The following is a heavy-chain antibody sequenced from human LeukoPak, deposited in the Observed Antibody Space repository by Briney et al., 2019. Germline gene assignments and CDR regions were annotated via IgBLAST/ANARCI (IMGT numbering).Heavy chain of an antibody. CDR2: INPTSGDT. Sequence: EASVKVSCKASGYSFSAYYIHWVRQAPGQGLEWMGWINPTSGDTNYAQKFQDRVTLTRDTSISTAYMELTNLRSDDTVVYFCARPNGDFYNWFDTWGKGTLVTVSS. D-gene: IGHD2-21*02. CDR3: ARPNGDFYNWFDT. V-gene: IGHV1-2*01. CDR1: GYSFSAYY. J-gene: IGHJ5*02.